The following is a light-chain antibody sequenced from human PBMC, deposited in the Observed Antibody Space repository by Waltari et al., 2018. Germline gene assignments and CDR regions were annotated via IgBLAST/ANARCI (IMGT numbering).Light chain of an antibody. CDR1: NSNIGSNT. CDR3: AGWDDSLNGVV. V-gene: IGLV1-44*01. CDR2: NNT. Sequence: QSVLTQPPSASGTPGQRVTISCSGSNSNIGSNTVNWYQHLPGTAPKLLIYNNTQCPSGVPDRVPGSKAGTSASLAISGLLSEDEGDYYCAGWDDSLNGVVFGGGTKLTVL. J-gene: IGLJ2*01.